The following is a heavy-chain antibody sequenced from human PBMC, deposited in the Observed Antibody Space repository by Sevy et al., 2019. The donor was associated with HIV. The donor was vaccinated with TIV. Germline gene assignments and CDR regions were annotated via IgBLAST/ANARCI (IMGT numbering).Heavy chain of an antibody. Sequence: GGSLRLSCAASGFTFSDYYMSWIRQAPGKGLEWVSYFSSGGSTIYYADSVKGRFTISRDNAKNTRYLQMNSLRAEDTAVYYCARAKAVAGTGPWRYYFDYWGQGTLVTVSS. CDR2: FSSGGSTI. D-gene: IGHD6-19*01. CDR1: GFTFSDYY. CDR3: ARAKAVAGTGPWRYYFDY. V-gene: IGHV3-11*01. J-gene: IGHJ4*02.